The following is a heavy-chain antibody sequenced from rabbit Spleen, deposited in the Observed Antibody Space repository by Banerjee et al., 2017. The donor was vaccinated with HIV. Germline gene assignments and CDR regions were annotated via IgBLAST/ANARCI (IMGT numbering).Heavy chain of an antibody. J-gene: IGHJ3*01. CDR1: GFSFSARYY. CDR2: IYTDSGAT. Sequence: QSLEESGGDLVKPGASLTLTCTASGFSFSARYYMCWVRQAPGKGLQWIACIYTDSGATYYANWAKGRFTISKTSSTTVTLQMTSLTVADTATYFCARYYVYPAGLWGQGTLVTVS. V-gene: IGHV1S40*01. CDR3: ARYYVYPAGL. D-gene: IGHD7-1*01.